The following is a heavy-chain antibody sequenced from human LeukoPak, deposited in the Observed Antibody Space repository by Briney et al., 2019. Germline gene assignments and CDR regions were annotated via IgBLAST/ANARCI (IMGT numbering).Heavy chain of an antibody. CDR3: AKNPYEYYFDY. J-gene: IGHJ4*02. CDR2: INPSSGDT. CDR1: GYTLTGYY. D-gene: IGHD5-12*01. Sequence: ASVKVSCKASGYTLTGYYMHWVRQAPGQGLEWMGWINPSSGDTNYAQKFQGRVTMTRDTSISTAYMELSRLRSDDTAVYYCAKNPYEYYFDYWGQGTLVTVSS. V-gene: IGHV1-2*02.